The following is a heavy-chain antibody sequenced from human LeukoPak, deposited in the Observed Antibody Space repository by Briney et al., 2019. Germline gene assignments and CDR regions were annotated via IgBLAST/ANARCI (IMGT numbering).Heavy chain of an antibody. D-gene: IGHD3-3*01. CDR3: ARPALKGVVIIEGYFDY. Sequence: GESLKISCKGSGYSFTSYWIGWVRQMPGKGLEWMGIIYPGDSDTRYSPSFQGQVTISADKSISTAYLQWSSLKASATAMYYCARPALKGVVIIEGYFDYWGQGTLVTVSS. V-gene: IGHV5-51*01. J-gene: IGHJ4*02. CDR2: IYPGDSDT. CDR1: GYSFTSYW.